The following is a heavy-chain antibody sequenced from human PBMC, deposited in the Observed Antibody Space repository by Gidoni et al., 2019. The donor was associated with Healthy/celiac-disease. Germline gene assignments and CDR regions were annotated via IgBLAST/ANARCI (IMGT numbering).Heavy chain of an antibody. D-gene: IGHD2-21*01. CDR2: INHSGST. Sequence: QVQLQQWGAGLLKPSETLSLTCAVYGGSFSGYYWSWIRQPPGKGLEWIGEINHSGSTNYNPSLKSRVTISVDTSKNQFSLKLSSVTAADTAVYYCAGEGGGISWWWNWGQGTLVTVSS. CDR3: AGEGGGISWWWN. J-gene: IGHJ4*02. V-gene: IGHV4-34*01. CDR1: GGSFSGYY.